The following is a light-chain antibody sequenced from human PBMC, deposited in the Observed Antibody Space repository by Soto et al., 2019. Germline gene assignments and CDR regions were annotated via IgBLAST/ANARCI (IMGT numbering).Light chain of an antibody. CDR2: DVT. CDR3: CSYAGSNNWV. J-gene: IGLJ3*02. V-gene: IGLV2-11*01. CDR1: NSDVGAYDY. Sequence: QSVLTQPRSVSGSPGQSVIISCTGTNSDVGAYDYVSWYQQHPGKAPKLIIYDVTKRPSGVPDRFSASKSGNTASLTISGLQAEDEADYYCCSYAGSNNWVFGGGTKLTVL.